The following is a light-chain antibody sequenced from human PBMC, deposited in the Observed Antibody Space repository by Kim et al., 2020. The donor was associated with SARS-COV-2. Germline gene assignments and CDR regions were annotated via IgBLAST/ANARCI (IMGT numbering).Light chain of an antibody. J-gene: IGLJ1*01. CDR1: KLGDKY. Sequence: SYELTQPPSVSVSPGQTASITCSGYKLGDKYVSWYQQKPGQFPVVVIYQDNQRPSGIPERFSGSSSGNTATLTISGTQAMDEADYYCQAWDSSTHNYVFGAGTKVTVL. CDR3: QAWDSSTHNYV. CDR2: QDN. V-gene: IGLV3-1*01.